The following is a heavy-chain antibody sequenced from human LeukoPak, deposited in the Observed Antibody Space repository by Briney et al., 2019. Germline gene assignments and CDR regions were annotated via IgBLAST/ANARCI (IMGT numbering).Heavy chain of an antibody. CDR1: GFTVSSNY. CDR2: IYSGGST. D-gene: IGHD3-10*01. CDR3: ARDYYGSGSYYRTADAFDI. V-gene: IGHV3-66*01. J-gene: IGHJ3*02. Sequence: GGSLRLSCAASGFTVSSNYMSWVRQAPGKGLEWVSVIYSGGSTYYADSVKGRFTISRDNSKNTLYLQMNSLRAEDTAVYYCARDYYGSGSYYRTADAFDIWGQGTMVTVSS.